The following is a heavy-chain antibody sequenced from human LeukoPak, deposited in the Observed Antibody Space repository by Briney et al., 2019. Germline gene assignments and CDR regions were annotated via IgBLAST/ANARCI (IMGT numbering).Heavy chain of an antibody. CDR3: AKDYRLEWLSFDY. Sequence: GRSLRLSCAASGFTFSSYGMHWVRQAPGKGLEWVAFIRYDGSNKYYADSVKGRSTISRDNSKNTLYLQMNRLRAEDTAVYYCAKDYRLEWLSFDYWGQGTLVTVSS. J-gene: IGHJ4*02. V-gene: IGHV3-30*02. CDR2: IRYDGSNK. D-gene: IGHD3-3*01. CDR1: GFTFSSYG.